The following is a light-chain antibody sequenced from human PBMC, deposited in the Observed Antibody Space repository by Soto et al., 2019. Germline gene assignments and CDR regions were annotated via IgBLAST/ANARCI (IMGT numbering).Light chain of an antibody. Sequence: EIVLTQSPATLSLSPGDRATLSCRASQSVSSSHLAWYQQKPGQAPRLLMYAASSRATGIPDRFSGGGSGADFTLTIRRLEPEDFAVYYCXQYGSSGTFGQGTKVDIK. CDR1: QSVSSSH. CDR2: AAS. CDR3: XQYGSSGT. V-gene: IGKV3-20*01. J-gene: IGKJ1*01.